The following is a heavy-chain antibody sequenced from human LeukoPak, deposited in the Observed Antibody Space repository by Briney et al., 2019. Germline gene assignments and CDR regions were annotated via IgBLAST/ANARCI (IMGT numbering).Heavy chain of an antibody. CDR3: ARLRDCSDTSCYGGFDP. D-gene: IGHD2-2*01. CDR2: IYYSGST. Sequence: SETLSLTRTVSGGSISSNNYFWGWIRQPPGKGLEWIGSIYYSGSTFYNPSLRSRVTISADTSKNHFSLKLSSVIAADTAVYYCARLRDCSDTSCYGGFDPWGQGTLVTVSS. CDR1: GGSISSNNYF. J-gene: IGHJ5*02. V-gene: IGHV4-39*02.